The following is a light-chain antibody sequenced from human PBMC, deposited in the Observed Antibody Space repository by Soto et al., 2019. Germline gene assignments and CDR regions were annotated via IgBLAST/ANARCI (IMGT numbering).Light chain of an antibody. V-gene: IGLV2-8*01. CDR3: SSSAGSNRV. CDR2: EVS. J-gene: IGLJ3*02. Sequence: QSALTQPPSASGSPGQSVTISCTGTSSDVGGYNYVSWYQQHPGKAPKLMIYEVSKRPSGVPDRFSGSKSGNTASLTVSGLQAEEEADYYCSSSAGSNRVFGGGTKLTVL. CDR1: SSDVGGYNY.